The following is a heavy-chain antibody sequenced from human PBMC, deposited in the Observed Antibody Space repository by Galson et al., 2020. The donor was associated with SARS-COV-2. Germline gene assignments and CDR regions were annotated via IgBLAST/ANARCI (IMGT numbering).Heavy chain of an antibody. V-gene: IGHV3-30*18. D-gene: IGHD3-10*01. CDR2: VSDDGTNT. CDR1: GFTFSNFV. Sequence: GGSLKLSCAASGFTFSNFVMHWVRQALGNGLEWVAVVSDDGTNTYYRDSVKGRFSISRDNSKNTLYLQMNSLRVEDTAVYHCAKSLWFGEILSPFDYWGQGAQATVSS. J-gene: IGHJ4*02. CDR3: AKSLWFGEILSPFDY.